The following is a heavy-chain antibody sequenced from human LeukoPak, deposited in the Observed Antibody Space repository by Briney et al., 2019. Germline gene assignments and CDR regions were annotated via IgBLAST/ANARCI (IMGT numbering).Heavy chain of an antibody. D-gene: IGHD3-9*01. CDR1: GGSISSSNYY. V-gene: IGHV4-39*01. CDR2: IYSSGST. Sequence: PSETLSLTCTVSGGSISSSNYYWGWIRQPPGKGLEWIGTIYSSGSTYYNPSVRGRITISVDTSKNQFSLKLTSVIAADTAVYYCARGLKGQFDWLLSFYFDYWGQGTLAAVSS. J-gene: IGHJ4*02. CDR3: ARGLKGQFDWLLSFYFDY.